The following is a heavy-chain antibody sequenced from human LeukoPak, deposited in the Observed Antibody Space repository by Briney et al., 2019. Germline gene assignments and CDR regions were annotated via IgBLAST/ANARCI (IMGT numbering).Heavy chain of an antibody. J-gene: IGHJ4*02. CDR3: ASVAAAGGPFDY. Sequence: GGSLRLSCAASGFTFSNYGMHWVRQAPGKGLEWVAFIRYDGSNKYYADSVKGRFTISRDNSKNTLYLQMNSLRAEDTAVYYCASVAAAGGPFDYWGQGTLVTVSS. D-gene: IGHD6-13*01. V-gene: IGHV3-30*02. CDR2: IRYDGSNK. CDR1: GFTFSNYG.